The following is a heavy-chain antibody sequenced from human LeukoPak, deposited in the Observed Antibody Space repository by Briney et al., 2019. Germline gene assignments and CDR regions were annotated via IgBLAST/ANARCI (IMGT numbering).Heavy chain of an antibody. Sequence: PGGSLRLSCATSGFTFSSYAMNWVRQAPGKGLEWVSAISGSDDSAYYADSVKGRFTISRDKSKNTLYLQMHSLRAEDTAVYYCATSKVTGYCSSTSCSRRLDYWGQGTLVTVSS. V-gene: IGHV3-23*01. CDR1: GFTFSSYA. D-gene: IGHD2-2*01. J-gene: IGHJ4*02. CDR2: ISGSDDSA. CDR3: ATSKVTGYCSSTSCSRRLDY.